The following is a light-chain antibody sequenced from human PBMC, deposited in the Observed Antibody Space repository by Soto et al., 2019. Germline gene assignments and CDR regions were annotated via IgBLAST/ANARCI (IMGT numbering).Light chain of an antibody. CDR1: QSISSY. Sequence: DIQMTQSPSSLSASVGDRVTITCRASQSISSYLNWYQQKPGKAPKLLIYAASSLQSGVPSRFSGSGSGTDFTLTISSLQPEDFATYYCQQSYSTPQTVGQGTNLEI. J-gene: IGKJ2*01. CDR3: QQSYSTPQT. V-gene: IGKV1-39*01. CDR2: AAS.